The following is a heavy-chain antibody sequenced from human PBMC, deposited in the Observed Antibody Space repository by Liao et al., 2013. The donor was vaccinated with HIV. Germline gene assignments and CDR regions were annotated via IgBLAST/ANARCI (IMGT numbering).Heavy chain of an antibody. Sequence: QVQLQESGPGLVKPSETLSLTCTVSGGSINNYYWSWIRQPAGKGLEWIGRIYTSGSTNYNPSLKSRVTISVDTSKNQFSLKLSSVTAADTAVYYCARSMLLRPNWFDPWGQGTLVTVSS. V-gene: IGHV4-4*07. J-gene: IGHJ5*02. CDR1: GGSINNYY. CDR3: ARSMLLRPNWFDP. D-gene: IGHD2-15*01. CDR2: IYTSGST.